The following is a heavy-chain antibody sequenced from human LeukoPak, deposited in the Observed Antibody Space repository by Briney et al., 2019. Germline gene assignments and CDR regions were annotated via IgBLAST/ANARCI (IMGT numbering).Heavy chain of an antibody. V-gene: IGHV1-69*04. Sequence: GASVKVSCKASGGTFSSYAISWVRQDPGQGLEWLGRIIPILGIANYAQKFQGRVTITADKSTSTAYMELSSLRSEDTAVYYCARSYEEDNYYYYYGMDVWGQGTTVTVSS. CDR3: ARSYEEDNYYYYYGMDV. J-gene: IGHJ6*02. CDR1: GGTFSSYA. D-gene: IGHD2-21*01. CDR2: IIPILGIA.